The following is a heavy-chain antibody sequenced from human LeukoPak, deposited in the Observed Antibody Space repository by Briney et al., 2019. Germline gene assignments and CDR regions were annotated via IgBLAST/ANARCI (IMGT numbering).Heavy chain of an antibody. J-gene: IGHJ4*02. D-gene: IGHD1-26*01. CDR1: GFTFSSYS. Sequence: GGSLRLSCAASGFTFSSYSMNRVRQAPGKGLEWVSSISSSSSYIYYADSVKGRFTISRDNAKNSLYLQMNSLRAEDTAVYYCARVGPSSGSFFDYWGQGTLVTVSS. CDR3: ARVGPSSGSFFDY. V-gene: IGHV3-21*01. CDR2: ISSSSSYI.